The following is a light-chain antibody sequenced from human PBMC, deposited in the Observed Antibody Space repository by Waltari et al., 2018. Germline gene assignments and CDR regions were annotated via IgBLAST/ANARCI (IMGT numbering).Light chain of an antibody. Sequence: SYVVTQSPSVSVAPGETARTTSGGDNLGSKSVHWYQQKPGQATVLVISYDSDRPSGITARFSGSNSGNTATLTISWVEADDEADYYCLVWHSTTDHHGVFGGGTKLTVL. V-gene: IGLV3-21*04. CDR1: NLGSKS. CDR3: LVWHSTTDHHGV. CDR2: YDS. J-gene: IGLJ2*01.